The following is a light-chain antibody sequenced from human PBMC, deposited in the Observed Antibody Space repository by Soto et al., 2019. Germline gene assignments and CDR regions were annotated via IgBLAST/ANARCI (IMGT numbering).Light chain of an antibody. J-gene: IGKJ5*01. CDR2: DTF. CDR1: QSVSTF. CDR3: QQRARWPMP. V-gene: IGKV3-11*01. Sequence: EVVLTQSPATLSVSPGERVTLSCRASQSVSTFLAWYQHKPGQAPRPLIYDTFKRATGVPDRFSGGGSGTDFTLTISSLEPEDFAVYYCQQRARWPMPFGQGTWLE.